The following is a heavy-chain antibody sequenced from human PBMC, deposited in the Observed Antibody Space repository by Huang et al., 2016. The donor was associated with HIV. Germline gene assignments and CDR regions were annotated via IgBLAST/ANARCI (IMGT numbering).Heavy chain of an antibody. V-gene: IGHV3-23*01. Sequence: EVQLLEFGGGLVQPGGSLRLSCAAFGFTFSSYAMGWVRQAPGKGLEWVSVISVGGGSTYYADSVKGRFTISRDNSKNTLYLQMNSLRAEDAAVYYCAKDPYSSSWFDHFDYWGQGTLVTVSS. CDR2: ISVGGGST. D-gene: IGHD6-13*01. J-gene: IGHJ4*02. CDR3: AKDPYSSSWFDHFDY. CDR1: GFTFSSYA.